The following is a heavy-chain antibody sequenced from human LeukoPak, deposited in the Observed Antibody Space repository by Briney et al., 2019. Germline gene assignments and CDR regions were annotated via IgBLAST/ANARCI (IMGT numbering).Heavy chain of an antibody. J-gene: IGHJ6*02. CDR2: ISWNSGSI. Sequence: GRSLRLSCAASGFTFDEYAMHWVRQAPGKGLEWGSGISWNSGSIGYADSGKGRFTISRDNAKNSLYRQMNSLRAEDPALYYCAKDWRSGLYYYSGMDVWGQGTTVPVSS. CDR3: AKDWRSGLYYYSGMDV. V-gene: IGHV3-9*01. D-gene: IGHD3-3*01. CDR1: GFTFDEYA.